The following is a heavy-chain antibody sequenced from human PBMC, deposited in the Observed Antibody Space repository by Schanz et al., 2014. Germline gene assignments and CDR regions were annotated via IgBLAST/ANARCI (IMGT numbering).Heavy chain of an antibody. CDR3: AKGPYYYYYMDV. CDR1: GFTFSSYA. V-gene: IGHV3-23*01. CDR2: ISGSGGST. J-gene: IGHJ6*03. Sequence: VQLLESGGGLVQPGGSLRLSCAASGFTFSSYAMSWVRQAPGKGLEWVSAISGSGGSTYYADSVKGRFTISGDSSKYTVYLQMNSLRADDTAVYYCAKGPYYYYYMDVWGNGTTVTVSS.